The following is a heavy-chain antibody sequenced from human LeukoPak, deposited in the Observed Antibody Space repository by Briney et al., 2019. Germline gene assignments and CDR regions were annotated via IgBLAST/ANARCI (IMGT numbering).Heavy chain of an antibody. V-gene: IGHV3-48*03. Sequence: GGSLRLSXAASGFTFSSYEMNWVRQAPGKGVEWVSYISSSGSTIYYADSVKGRFTISRDNAKNSLYLQMNSLRAEDTAVYYCARDPSVLLWFGELDYWGQGTLVTVSS. J-gene: IGHJ4*02. CDR3: ARDPSVLLWFGELDY. CDR2: ISSSGSTI. D-gene: IGHD3-10*01. CDR1: GFTFSSYE.